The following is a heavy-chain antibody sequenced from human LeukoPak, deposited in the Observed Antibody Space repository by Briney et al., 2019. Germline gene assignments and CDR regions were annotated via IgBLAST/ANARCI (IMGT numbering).Heavy chain of an antibody. D-gene: IGHD3-22*01. J-gene: IGHJ4*02. Sequence: PGGSLRLSCAASGFTFSSYGMHWVRQAPGKGLEWVAFIRYDGSNKYYADSVKGRFTISRDNSKNTLYLQMNSLRAEDTAVYYCAKDGDYYDSRAPKDWGQGTLVTVSS. CDR2: IRYDGSNK. CDR1: GFTFSSYG. CDR3: AKDGDYYDSRAPKD. V-gene: IGHV3-30*02.